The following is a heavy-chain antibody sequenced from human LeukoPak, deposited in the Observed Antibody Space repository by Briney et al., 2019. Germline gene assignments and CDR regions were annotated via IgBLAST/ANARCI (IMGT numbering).Heavy chain of an antibody. D-gene: IGHD6-19*01. J-gene: IGHJ3*02. CDR3: ARAKASSGWYPRHDAFDI. V-gene: IGHV3-21*01. CDR1: GFTFSSYS. Sequence: PGGSLRLSCAASGFTFSSYSMNWVRQAPGKGLEWVSSISSSSSYIYYADSVKGRFTISRDNAKNSLYLQMNSLRAEDTAVYYCARAKASSGWYPRHDAFDIWGQGTKVTVSS. CDR2: ISSSSSYI.